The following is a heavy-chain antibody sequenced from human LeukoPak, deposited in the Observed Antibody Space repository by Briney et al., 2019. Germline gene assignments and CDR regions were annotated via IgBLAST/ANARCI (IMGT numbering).Heavy chain of an antibody. CDR1: GYTFTSYY. CDR2: INPSGGST. CDR3: ARAVGYCSGGSCYSNWFDP. D-gene: IGHD2-15*01. J-gene: IGHJ5*02. Sequence: ASVKVSCKASGYTFTSYYMHWVRQAPGQGLEWMGIINPSGGSTSYAQKFQGRVTMTRDMSTSTVYMELSSLRSEDTAVYYCARAVGYCSGGSCYSNWFDPWGQGTLVTVSS. V-gene: IGHV1-46*01.